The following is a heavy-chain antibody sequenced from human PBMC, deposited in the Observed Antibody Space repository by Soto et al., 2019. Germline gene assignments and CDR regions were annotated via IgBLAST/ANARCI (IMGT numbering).Heavy chain of an antibody. CDR2: ISGSGDNI. CDR3: AGPRGYGVFDAYDI. V-gene: IGHV3-23*01. J-gene: IGHJ3*02. Sequence: GGSLRLSCAASGFTFSTYAMSWVRQAPGKGLEWVSAISGSGDNIFSADSVKGRFTISRASSTTTLQFNRLRTEDTAVYYCAGPRGYGVFDAYDIWGQGAMVTVSS. D-gene: IGHD4-17*01. CDR1: GFTFSTYA.